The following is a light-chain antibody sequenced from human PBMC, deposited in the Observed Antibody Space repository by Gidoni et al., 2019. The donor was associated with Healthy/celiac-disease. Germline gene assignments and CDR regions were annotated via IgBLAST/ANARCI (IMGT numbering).Light chain of an antibody. V-gene: IGKV1-8*01. Sequence: AIRIPQSPSSLSASTGDRVTITCRASQGISSYLAWYQQKPGKAPKLLIYAASTLQSGVPSRFSGSGSGTDFTLTIICLQSEDFATYYCQQYYSYPRTFGQGTKVEIK. CDR1: QGISSY. CDR2: AAS. J-gene: IGKJ1*01. CDR3: QQYYSYPRT.